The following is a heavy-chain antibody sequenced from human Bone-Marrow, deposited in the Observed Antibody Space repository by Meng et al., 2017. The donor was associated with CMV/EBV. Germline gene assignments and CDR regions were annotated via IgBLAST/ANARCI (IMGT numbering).Heavy chain of an antibody. CDR2: IRYDGSNK. V-gene: IGHV3-30*02. CDR3: AKKYSSSSGYFDY. CDR1: GFTFSSNG. J-gene: IGHJ4*02. D-gene: IGHD6-6*01. Sequence: GGSLRLSCAASGFTFSSNGMHWVRQAPGKGLEWVAFIRYDGSNKYYADSVKGRFTISRDNSKNTLYLQMNSLRAEDTAVYYCAKKYSSSSGYFDYWGQGTLVTVSS.